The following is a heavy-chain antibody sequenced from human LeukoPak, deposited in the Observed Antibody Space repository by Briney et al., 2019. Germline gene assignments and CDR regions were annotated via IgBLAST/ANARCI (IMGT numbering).Heavy chain of an antibody. V-gene: IGHV3-23*01. CDR3: AKMEGATKGIYYLDY. CDR2: VYGGGVGA. CDR1: GFTFSDYA. D-gene: IGHD1-14*01. J-gene: IGHJ4*02. Sequence: GASLRLSCVASGFTFSDYAMSWVRQAPGKGLEWVSGVYGGGVGAYYADSVRGRFTISRDNSKNTLYLQMNSLRVEDSAVYYCAKMEGATKGIYYLDYWGQGTLVTVSS.